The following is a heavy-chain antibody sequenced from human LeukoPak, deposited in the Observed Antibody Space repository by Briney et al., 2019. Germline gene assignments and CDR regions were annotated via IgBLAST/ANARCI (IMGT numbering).Heavy chain of an antibody. D-gene: IGHD1-14*01. Sequence: SETLSLTCTVSGGSISSYYWSWIRQPAGKGLEWIGYIYYSGSTNYNPSLKSRVTISVDTSKNQFSLKLSSVTAADTAVYYCARAHHRVPFDYWGQGTLVTVSS. CDR1: GGSISSYY. CDR2: IYYSGST. CDR3: ARAHHRVPFDY. V-gene: IGHV4-59*01. J-gene: IGHJ4*02.